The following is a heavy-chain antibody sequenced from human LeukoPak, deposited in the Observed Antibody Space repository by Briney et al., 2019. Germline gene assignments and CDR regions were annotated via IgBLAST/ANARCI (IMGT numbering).Heavy chain of an antibody. CDR3: VPEGFDI. CDR1: GFTFSRFA. V-gene: IGHV3-23*01. CDR2: ISGSGSSA. Sequence: AGGSLRLSCEISGFTFSRFAMNWVRQAPGQGLEWISIISGSGSSAYYADSVKGRFIVSRDNFKNTVNLEMSSLRVGDTAVYYCVPEGFDIWGQGKMVTVSS. J-gene: IGHJ3*02.